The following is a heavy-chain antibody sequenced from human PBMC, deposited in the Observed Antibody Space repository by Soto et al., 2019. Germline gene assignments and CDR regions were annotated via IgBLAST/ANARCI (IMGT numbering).Heavy chain of an antibody. Sequence: QVQLVQSGAEVKKPGASVKVSCKASGYTFTSYGITWVRQAPGQGLEWMGRISAYNGNTNYAQKLQGRVTMTTDTSTSTAYMELRSLRADDTGVYYCAGDGLVPAAMAYYYYGMDFGGQGSTYTVCS. J-gene: IGHJ6*02. CDR2: ISAYNGNT. V-gene: IGHV1-18*01. D-gene: IGHD2-2*01. CDR3: AGDGLVPAAMAYYYYGMDF. CDR1: GYTFTSYG.